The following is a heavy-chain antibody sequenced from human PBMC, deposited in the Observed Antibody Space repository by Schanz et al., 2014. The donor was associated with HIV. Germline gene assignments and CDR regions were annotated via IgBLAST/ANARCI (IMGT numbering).Heavy chain of an antibody. V-gene: IGHV3-33*06. CDR1: GFTFSSYG. CDR3: AKPEYDSRGNSQSHFDY. D-gene: IGHD3-22*01. Sequence: QVQLVESGGGVVQPGRSLRLSCAVSGFTFSSYGMHWVRQAPGKGLEWVAVIWYDGSNKYYADSVKGRFTISRDNSKNTLYLQMTTLRIDDTAVYYCAKPEYDSRGNSQSHFDYWGQGTLVTVSS. J-gene: IGHJ4*02. CDR2: IWYDGSNK.